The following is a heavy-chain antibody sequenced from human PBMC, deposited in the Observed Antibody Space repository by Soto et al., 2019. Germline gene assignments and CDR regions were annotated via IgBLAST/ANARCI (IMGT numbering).Heavy chain of an antibody. V-gene: IGHV3-23*01. CDR3: AKVPLIDFWSGLSSPNADAKNTWFDP. Sequence: PGGSLRLSCAASGFTFSSYAMSWVRQAPGKGLEWVSAISGSGGSTYYADSVKGRFTISRDNSKNTLYLQMNSLRAEDTAVYYCAKVPLIDFWSGLSSPNADAKNTWFDPWGQETLVTISS. CDR2: ISGSGGST. J-gene: IGHJ5*02. CDR1: GFTFSSYA. D-gene: IGHD3-3*01.